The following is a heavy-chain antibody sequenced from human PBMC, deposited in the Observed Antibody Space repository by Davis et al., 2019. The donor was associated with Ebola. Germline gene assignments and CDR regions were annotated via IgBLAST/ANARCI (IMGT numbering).Heavy chain of an antibody. Sequence: ASVKVSCKASGYTFTSYGISWVRQAPGQGLEWMGWISAYNGNTNYAQKLQGRVTMTTDTSTSTAYMELRSLRSDDTAVYYCARAASYSGSWGYFDYWGQGTLVTVSS. V-gene: IGHV1-18*04. D-gene: IGHD1-26*01. CDR2: ISAYNGNT. CDR3: ARAASYSGSWGYFDY. CDR1: GYTFTSYG. J-gene: IGHJ4*02.